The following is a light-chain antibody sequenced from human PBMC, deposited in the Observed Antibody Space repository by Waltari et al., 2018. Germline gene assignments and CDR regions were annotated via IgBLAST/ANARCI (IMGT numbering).Light chain of an antibody. J-gene: IGLJ2*01. CDR3: QSFDSSHVV. Sequence: FMLTQPHSVSESPGKTVTISCTRSSGNIATNYVQWYPQRPSSAPTKVIYEDNQRHSGVPDRFSGSIDSSSNSASLIISGLKAEDEADYYCQSFDSSHVVFGGGTKLTVL. V-gene: IGLV6-57*03. CDR1: SGNIATNY. CDR2: EDN.